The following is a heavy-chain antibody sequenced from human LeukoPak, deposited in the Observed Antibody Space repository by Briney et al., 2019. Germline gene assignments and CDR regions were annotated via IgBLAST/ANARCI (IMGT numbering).Heavy chain of an antibody. J-gene: IGHJ6*02. D-gene: IGHD2-2*01. Sequence: SETLSLTCSVSGAYIGTYYWSWMRQAPGKGLEWIGYISPDGYNSNTPSLRSRVTITRDTSENQFSLILSSVTAADTAVYYCTRHDVVPVLGHGMADWGQGTTVTVAS. CDR1: GAYIGTYY. V-gene: IGHV4-59*08. CDR2: ISPDGYN. CDR3: TRHDVVPVLGHGMAD.